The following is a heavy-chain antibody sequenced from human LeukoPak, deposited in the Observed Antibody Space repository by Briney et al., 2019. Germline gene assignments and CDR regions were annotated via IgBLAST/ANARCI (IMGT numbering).Heavy chain of an antibody. V-gene: IGHV4-30-2*01. Sequence: SETLSLTCAVSGGSISSGGYSWRWIRQPPGKGLEWIGYIYHSGSTYYNPSLKSRVTISVDRSKNQFSLNLNSVTAADTAVYYCARADILTGSSYWYFDLWGRGTLVTVSS. CDR3: ARADILTGSSYWYFDL. J-gene: IGHJ2*01. CDR1: GGSISSGGYS. D-gene: IGHD3-9*01. CDR2: IYHSGST.